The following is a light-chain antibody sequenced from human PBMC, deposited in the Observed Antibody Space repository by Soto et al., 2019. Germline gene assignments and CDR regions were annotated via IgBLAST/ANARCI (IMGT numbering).Light chain of an antibody. CDR2: DVS. CDR3: SSYTTSNTRQIV. CDR1: SSDVGGYNY. Sequence: QSALTQPASWSGSPGQSITISCTGTSSDVGGYNYVSWYQQHPGKAPKFIIYDVSNRPSGVSNRFSGSKSGNTASLTISGLQAEDEADYYCSSYTTSNTRQIVFGTGTKVTVL. V-gene: IGLV2-14*01. J-gene: IGLJ1*01.